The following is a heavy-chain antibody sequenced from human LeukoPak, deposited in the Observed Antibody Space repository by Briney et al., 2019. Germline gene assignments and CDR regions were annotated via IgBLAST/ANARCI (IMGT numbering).Heavy chain of an antibody. CDR3: ARAPWLHMGDY. CDR2: INPSGGST. Sequence: ASVKVSCKASGYTFTSYYMHRVRQAPGQGLEWMGIINPSGGSTSYAQKFQGRVTMTRDTSTSTVYMELSSLRSEDTAVYYCARAPWLHMGDYWGQGTLVTVSS. J-gene: IGHJ4*02. V-gene: IGHV1-46*01. D-gene: IGHD5-24*01. CDR1: GYTFTSYY.